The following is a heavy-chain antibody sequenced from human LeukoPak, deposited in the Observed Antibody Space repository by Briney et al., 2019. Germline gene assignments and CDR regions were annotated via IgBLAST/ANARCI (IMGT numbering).Heavy chain of an antibody. CDR3: ARQLPGTWDFDY. D-gene: IGHD1-14*01. J-gene: IGHJ4*02. CDR1: GYTYTSYD. CDR2: MNPNSGNT. Sequence: ASVKVSCKASGYTYTSYDINWVRQATGQGLEWMGWMNPNSGNTGYAQKFQGRVTMTRNTSISTAYMELSSLRSEDTAVYYCARQLPGTWDFDYWGQGTLVTVSS. V-gene: IGHV1-8*01.